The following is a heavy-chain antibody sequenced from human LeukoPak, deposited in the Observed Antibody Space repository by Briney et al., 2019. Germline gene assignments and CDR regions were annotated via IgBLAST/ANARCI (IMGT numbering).Heavy chain of an antibody. Sequence: GGSLRLSCAASGFTFSSDSMNWVREAPGKGLEWVSRVNIVGGSTTYADSVKGRFTISRDNAKNTLYLQMNGLSAEDTAVYYCASLFLCYGCSSSSHNFNIWGQGTMVTVSS. D-gene: IGHD6-6*01. V-gene: IGHV3-74*01. CDR1: GFTFSSDS. CDR3: ASLFLCYGCSSSSHNFNI. CDR2: VNIVGGST. J-gene: IGHJ3*02.